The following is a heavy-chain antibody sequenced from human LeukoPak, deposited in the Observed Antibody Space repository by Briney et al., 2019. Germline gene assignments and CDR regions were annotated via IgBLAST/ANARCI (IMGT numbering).Heavy chain of an antibody. J-gene: IGHJ4*02. D-gene: IGHD3-22*01. CDR1: GYTFTGYY. V-gene: IGHV1-46*01. Sequence: ASVKVSCKASGYTFTGYYMHWVRQAPGQGLEWMGIINPSGGSTSYAQKFQGRVTMTRGMSTSTVYMELSSLRSEDTAVYYCARPESRGYDYWGQGTLVTVSS. CDR3: ARPESRGYDY. CDR2: INPSGGST.